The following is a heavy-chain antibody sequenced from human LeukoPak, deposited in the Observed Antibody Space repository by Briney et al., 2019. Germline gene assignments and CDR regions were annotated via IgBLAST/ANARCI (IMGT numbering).Heavy chain of an antibody. D-gene: IGHD3-16*01. J-gene: IGHJ3*02. CDR2: IYSGGRT. Sequence: PGGSLRLSCAASGFTVSSEYMTWVRQAPGKGLEWVSVIYSGGRTYYADSVKGRFTISRDNSKNTMFLQMNSLRAEGTAVYYCARSWGFAFDIWGQGTMVTVSS. CDR1: GFTVSSEY. CDR3: ARSWGFAFDI. V-gene: IGHV3-53*01.